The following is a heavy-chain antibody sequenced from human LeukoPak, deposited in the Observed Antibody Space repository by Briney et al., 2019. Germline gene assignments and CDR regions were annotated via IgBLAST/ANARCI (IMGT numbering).Heavy chain of an antibody. D-gene: IGHD1-26*01. CDR1: GFTFEIYW. Sequence: AGGSLRLSCAASGFTFEIYWMSWVRQAPGKGREWVANIRKDGSEKHYVDSVKGRFTISRDNAKNSLYLQMNSLRADDTALYYCARHWEGVESDAFDIWGQGTMVTVSS. CDR2: IRKDGSEK. V-gene: IGHV3-7*04. J-gene: IGHJ3*02. CDR3: ARHWEGVESDAFDI.